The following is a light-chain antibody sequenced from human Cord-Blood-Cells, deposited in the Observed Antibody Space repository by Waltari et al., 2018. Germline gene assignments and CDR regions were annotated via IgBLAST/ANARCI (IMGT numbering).Light chain of an antibody. CDR2: DAS. Sequence: EIVLTQSPPTLSLSPGERATLPCRASQSASSYLAWYQQKPGQAPRLLIYDASNRATGIPARFSGSGSGTDFTLTISSLEPEDFAVYYCQQRSNWPPVTFGQGTRLEIK. CDR1: QSASSY. J-gene: IGKJ5*01. CDR3: QQRSNWPPVT. V-gene: IGKV3-11*01.